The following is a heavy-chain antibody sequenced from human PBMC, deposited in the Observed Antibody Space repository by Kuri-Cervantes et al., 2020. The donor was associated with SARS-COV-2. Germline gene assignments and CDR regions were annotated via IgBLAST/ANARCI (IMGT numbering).Heavy chain of an antibody. CDR2: INPNSGGT. CDR1: GGTFSSYA. V-gene: IGHV1-2*02. Sequence: GESLKISCKASGGTFSSYAISWVRQAPGQGLEWMGWINPNSGGTNYAQKFQGRVTMTRDTSISTAYMELSRLRSDDTAVYYCARKSNYHGPIDYWGQGTLVTVSS. CDR3: ARKSNYHGPIDY. D-gene: IGHD4-11*01. J-gene: IGHJ4*02.